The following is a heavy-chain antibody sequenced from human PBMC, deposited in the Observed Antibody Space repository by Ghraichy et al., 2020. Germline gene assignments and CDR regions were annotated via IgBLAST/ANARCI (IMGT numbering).Heavy chain of an antibody. V-gene: IGHV4-34*01. CDR3: ARRRTHDY. J-gene: IGHJ4*02. D-gene: IGHD1/OR15-1a*01. Sequence: SETLSLTCAVYGGSFSGYYWSWIRQPPGKGLEWIGEINHSGSTNYNPSLKSRVTISVDTSKNQFSLKLSSVTAADTAVYYCARRRTHDYWGQGTLVTVSS. CDR2: INHSGST. CDR1: GGSFSGYY.